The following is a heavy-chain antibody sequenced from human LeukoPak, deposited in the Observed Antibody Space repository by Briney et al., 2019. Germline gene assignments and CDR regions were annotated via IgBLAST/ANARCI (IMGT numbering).Heavy chain of an antibody. J-gene: IGHJ4*02. D-gene: IGHD3-10*01. V-gene: IGHV3-30*18. CDR3: AKDLEDLDYYGSGGFDY. CDR2: ISYDGSNK. Sequence: ERSLRLSCAASGFTFSSYGMHWVRQAPGKGLEWVAVISYDGSNKYYADPVKGRFTVSRDNSKNTLYLQMNSLRAEDTAVYYCAKDLEDLDYYGSGGFDYWGQGTLVTVSS. CDR1: GFTFSSYG.